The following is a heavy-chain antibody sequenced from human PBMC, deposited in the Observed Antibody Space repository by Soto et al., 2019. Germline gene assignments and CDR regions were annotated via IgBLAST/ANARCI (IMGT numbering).Heavy chain of an antibody. Sequence: GGSLRLSCAASGFTFSTYSMNWVRQAPGKGLEWVSSISRDSTYIYYADSVKGRFTISRDNAKNSLYLQMNSLRAEDTAVYYCVDEQQYYLGLDVWGQGITVTVSS. J-gene: IGHJ6*02. CDR3: VDEQQYYLGLDV. CDR2: ISRDSTYI. V-gene: IGHV3-21*01. CDR1: GFTFSTYS.